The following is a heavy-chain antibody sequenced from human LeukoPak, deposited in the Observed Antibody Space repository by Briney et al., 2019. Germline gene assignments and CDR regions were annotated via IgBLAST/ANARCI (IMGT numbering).Heavy chain of an antibody. J-gene: IGHJ5*02. V-gene: IGHV4-39*01. Sequence: PSETLSLTCTVSGGSISSSSYYWGWIRQPPGKGLEWIGSIYYSGSTYYNPSLKSRVTISVDTSKNQFSLKLSSVTAADTAVYYCARQIDSSWYALHLRFDPWGQGTLVTVSS. CDR1: GGSISSSSYY. CDR3: ARQIDSSWYALHLRFDP. CDR2: IYYSGST. D-gene: IGHD6-13*01.